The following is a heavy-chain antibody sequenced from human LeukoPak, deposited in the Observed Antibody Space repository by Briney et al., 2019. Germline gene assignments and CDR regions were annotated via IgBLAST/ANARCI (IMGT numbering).Heavy chain of an antibody. V-gene: IGHV3-23*01. CDR3: AKEGSEDLIVVVPAADWAGLDY. CDR1: GFTFSSYA. D-gene: IGHD2-2*01. J-gene: IGHJ4*02. CDR2: ISGSGGST. Sequence: GGSLRLSCAASGFTFSSYAMSWVRQAPGKGLEWVSAISGSGGSTYYADSVKGRFTISRDNSKNTLYLQMNSLRAEDTAIYYCAKEGSEDLIVVVPAADWAGLDYWGQGTLVTVSS.